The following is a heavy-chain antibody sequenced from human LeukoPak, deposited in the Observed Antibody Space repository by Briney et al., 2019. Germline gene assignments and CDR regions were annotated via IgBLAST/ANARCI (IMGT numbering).Heavy chain of an antibody. CDR2: IYYSGST. V-gene: IGHV4-39*07. Sequence: TSETLSLTCTVSGGSISSSRYYWGWIRQPPGKGLVWIGSIYYSGSTYYIPSIHTRVTITVDTSKNQFSLKLSSVTAADTDVYYCARGSKKFYCSSTSCSSPYYFDYWGQGTLVTVSS. D-gene: IGHD2-2*01. J-gene: IGHJ4*02. CDR3: ARGSKKFYCSSTSCSSPYYFDY. CDR1: GGSISSSRYY.